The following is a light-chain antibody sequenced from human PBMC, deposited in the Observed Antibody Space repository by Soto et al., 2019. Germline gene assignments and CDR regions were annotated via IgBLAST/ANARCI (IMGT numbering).Light chain of an antibody. Sequence: DIQMTQSPSSLSASVGDRVSVTCRASQSIINYINWYQQKPGTAPKLLISAASNLETGVPSRFSGSGSGTDFTLTISSLQPEDFATYYCQQSFRAPQTFGQGTTVDIK. CDR1: QSIINY. V-gene: IGKV1-39*01. CDR3: QQSFRAPQT. CDR2: AAS. J-gene: IGKJ1*01.